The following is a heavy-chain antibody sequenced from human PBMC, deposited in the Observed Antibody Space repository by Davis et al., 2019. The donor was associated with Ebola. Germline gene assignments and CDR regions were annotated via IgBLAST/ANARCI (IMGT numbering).Heavy chain of an antibody. CDR1: GFTFSSYG. CDR2: ISYDGSNK. V-gene: IGHV3-30*03. D-gene: IGHD3-3*01. J-gene: IGHJ6*02. Sequence: GESLKISCAASGFTFSSYGMHWVRQAPGKGLEWVAVISYDGSNKYYADSVKGRFTISRDNSKNTLYLQMNSLRAEDTAVYYCARPVRDFWSGLGMDVWGQGTTVTVSS. CDR3: ARPVRDFWSGLGMDV.